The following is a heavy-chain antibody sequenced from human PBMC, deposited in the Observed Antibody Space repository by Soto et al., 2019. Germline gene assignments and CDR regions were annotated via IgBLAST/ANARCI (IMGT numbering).Heavy chain of an antibody. J-gene: IGHJ4*02. CDR2: VSKDGNEK. CDR1: GFIFSSFP. Sequence: QVHLVDSGGGVVQPGRSMRLSCADSGFIFSSFPIHWVRQAPGKGLEWVALVSKDGNEKHYADSVKGRFTISRDNSRNMVYLQLSSLKDEDTAVYYCVTEGAAGYFPNWGQGTLVTVSS. D-gene: IGHD3-22*01. V-gene: IGHV3-30-3*01. CDR3: VTEGAAGYFPN.